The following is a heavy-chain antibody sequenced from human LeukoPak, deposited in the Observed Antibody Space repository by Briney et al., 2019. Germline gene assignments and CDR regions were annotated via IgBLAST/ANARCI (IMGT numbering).Heavy chain of an antibody. CDR2: ISYDGSNK. CDR1: GFTFSSYA. Sequence: PGGSLRLSCAASGFTFSSYAMHWVRQALGKGLEWVAVISYDGSNKYYADSVKGRFTISRDNSKNTLYLQMNSLRAEDTAVYYCAKDDYSSSWYENWFDPWGQGTLVIVSS. V-gene: IGHV3-30*04. J-gene: IGHJ5*02. CDR3: AKDDYSSSWYENWFDP. D-gene: IGHD6-13*01.